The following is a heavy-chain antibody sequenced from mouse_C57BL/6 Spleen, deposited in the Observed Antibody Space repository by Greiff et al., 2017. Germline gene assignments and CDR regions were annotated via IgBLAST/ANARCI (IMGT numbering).Heavy chain of an antibody. CDR2: INPNNGGT. J-gene: IGHJ4*01. Sequence: VQLQQSGPELVKPGASVKISCKASGYTFTDYYMNWVKQSHGKSLEWIGDINPNNGGTSYNQKFKGKATLTVDKSSSTAYMELRSLTSEDSAVYYCARRAVADYAMDYWGQGTSVTVSS. CDR1: GYTFTDYY. CDR3: ARRAVADYAMDY. D-gene: IGHD1-1*02. V-gene: IGHV1-26*01.